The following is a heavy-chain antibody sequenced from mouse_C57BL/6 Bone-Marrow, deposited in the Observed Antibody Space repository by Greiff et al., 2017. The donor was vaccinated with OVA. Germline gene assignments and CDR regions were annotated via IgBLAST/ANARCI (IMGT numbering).Heavy chain of an antibody. CDR3: ARRGVGDDVGFAY. V-gene: IGHV1-42*01. J-gene: IGHJ3*01. CDR2: INPSTGGT. CDR1: GYSFTGYY. Sequence: VQLQQSGPELVKPGASVKISCTASGYSFTGYYMNWVKQSPEKSLEWIGVINPSTGGTTYKQKFKAKATLTGDKSTSTAYMQLKSLTSEDSAVYYCARRGVGDDVGFAYWGQGTLVTVSA. D-gene: IGHD2-12*01.